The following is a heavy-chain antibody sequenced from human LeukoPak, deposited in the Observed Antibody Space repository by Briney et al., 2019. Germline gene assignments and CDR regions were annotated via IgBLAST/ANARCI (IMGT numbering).Heavy chain of an antibody. V-gene: IGHV4-59*01. CDR3: ARSFQWLRSGYFQH. CDR1: GGSISSSYY. D-gene: IGHD6-19*01. CDR2: IYYSGST. Sequence: SETLSLTCTLSGGSISSSYYWSWIRQPPGKGLEWSGYIYYSGSTNYNPSLKSRVTISVDTSKNQFSLKLRSVTAADTAVYYCARSFQWLRSGYFQHWGQGTLVTVSS. J-gene: IGHJ1*01.